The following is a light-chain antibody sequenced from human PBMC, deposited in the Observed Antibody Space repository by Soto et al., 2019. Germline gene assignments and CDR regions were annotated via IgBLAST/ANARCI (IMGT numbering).Light chain of an antibody. V-gene: IGKV3-20*01. CDR1: QSVSSSF. CDR2: GAS. J-gene: IGKJ4*01. CDR3: QHYDSSPLT. Sequence: EIVLTQSPGTLSLSPGERATLSCRASQSVSSSFLAWYQQKPGQAPRLLIYGASSRATGIPDRFSGSGSGTDFTLTISSLEPEDFAVYYCQHYDSSPLTFGGGTKVEIK.